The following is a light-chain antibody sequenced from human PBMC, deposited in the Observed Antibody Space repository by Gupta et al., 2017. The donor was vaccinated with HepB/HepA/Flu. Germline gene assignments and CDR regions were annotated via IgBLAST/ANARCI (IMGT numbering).Light chain of an antibody. J-gene: IGKJ4*01. CDR2: GAS. CDR3: QQYGSSPLT. CDR1: QSASSSY. V-gene: IGKV3-20*01. Sequence: EIVLTQSPGTLSLSPGERATLSCRASQSASSSYLAWYQQKPGQAPRLLIYGASSRATGIPDRFSGSGSGTDFTLTISRLEPEDVAVYYCQQYGSSPLTFGEGTKVEIK.